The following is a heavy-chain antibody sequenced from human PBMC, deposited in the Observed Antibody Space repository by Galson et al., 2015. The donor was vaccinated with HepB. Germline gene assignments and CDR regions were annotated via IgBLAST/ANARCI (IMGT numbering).Heavy chain of an antibody. CDR3: AGLPYYDFWSGYWGPLGEYYYYGMDV. V-gene: IGHV5-10-1*01. J-gene: IGHJ6*02. Sequence: QSGAEVKKPGESLRISCKGSGYSFTSYWISWVRQMPGKGLEWMGRIDPSDSYTNYSPSFQGHVTISADKSISTACLQWSSLKASDTAMYYCAGLPYYDFWSGYWGPLGEYYYYGMDVWGQGTTVTVSS. D-gene: IGHD3-3*01. CDR1: GYSFTSYW. CDR2: IDPSDSYT.